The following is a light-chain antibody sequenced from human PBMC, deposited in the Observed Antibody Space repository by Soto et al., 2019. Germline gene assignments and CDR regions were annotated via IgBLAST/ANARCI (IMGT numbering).Light chain of an antibody. Sequence: QSALTQPASVSGSPGQSITISCTGTSSDVGAYNYVSWYQQHPGKAPKLMIYDVSNRPSGVSNRFSGSKSGNTASLTISGLQDEDEADYYCISYTSSTTSVVFGGGTKLTVL. CDR1: SSDVGAYNY. J-gene: IGLJ2*01. CDR2: DVS. CDR3: ISYTSSTTSVV. V-gene: IGLV2-14*01.